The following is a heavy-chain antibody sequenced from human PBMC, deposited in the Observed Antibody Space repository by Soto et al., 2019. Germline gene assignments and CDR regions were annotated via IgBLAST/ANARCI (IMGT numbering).Heavy chain of an antibody. Sequence: EVQLVESGGGLVQPGRSLRLSCAASGFTFDDYAMHWVRQAPGKGLEWVSGISWNSGSIGYADSVKGRFTISRDNAKNSLYLQMNSLRAEDTALYYCAKDRGGIAARRGAFDIWGQGTMVTVSS. V-gene: IGHV3-9*01. CDR2: ISWNSGSI. D-gene: IGHD6-6*01. J-gene: IGHJ3*02. CDR3: AKDRGGIAARRGAFDI. CDR1: GFTFDDYA.